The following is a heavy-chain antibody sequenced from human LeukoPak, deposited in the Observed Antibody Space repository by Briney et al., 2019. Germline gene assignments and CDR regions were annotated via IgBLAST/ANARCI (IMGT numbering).Heavy chain of an antibody. CDR3: ARDLPFLGGY. J-gene: IGHJ4*02. CDR1: GFTFSSYE. V-gene: IGHV3-48*03. D-gene: IGHD3-16*01. Sequence: GGSLRLSCAGSGFTFSSYEMNWVRQAPGKGLELVSYISTSGSSTYYADSVKGRFTISRDNAKNSVYLQMNSLRAEDTAVYYCARDLPFLGGYWGQGTLVTVSS. CDR2: ISTSGSST.